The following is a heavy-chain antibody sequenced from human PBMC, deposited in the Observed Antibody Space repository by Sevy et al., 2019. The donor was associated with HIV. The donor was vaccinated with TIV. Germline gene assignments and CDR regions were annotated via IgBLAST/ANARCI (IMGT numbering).Heavy chain of an antibody. D-gene: IGHD3-22*01. CDR1: GFTVSGNY. CDR2: IFSGGNT. V-gene: IGHV3-66*01. CDR3: ARAVEDYSDSSAGDWYFDL. Sequence: GGSLRLSCAASGFTVSGNYMSWVRQAPGKGLEWVSGIFSGGNTHFAGTVKGRFTISRDKSKNTMSLQMNSLSAEDTAVYYCARAVEDYSDSSAGDWYFDLWGRGTLVTVSS. J-gene: IGHJ2*01.